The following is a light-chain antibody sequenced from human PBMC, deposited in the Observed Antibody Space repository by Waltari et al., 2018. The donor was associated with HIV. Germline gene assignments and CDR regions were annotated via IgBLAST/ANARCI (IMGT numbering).Light chain of an antibody. CDR1: QSVLFSSNNKNY. CDR2: WAS. CDR3: QQYYSTPLT. V-gene: IGKV4-1*01. J-gene: IGKJ4*01. Sequence: DIVMIQSPDSLAVSRGERATINCKSSQSVLFSSNNKNYLAWYQQKPGQPPKLLLYWASTRESAVPDRFSGSGSGADFTLTISSLQAEDVAVYYCQQYYSTPLTFGGGTKVEIK.